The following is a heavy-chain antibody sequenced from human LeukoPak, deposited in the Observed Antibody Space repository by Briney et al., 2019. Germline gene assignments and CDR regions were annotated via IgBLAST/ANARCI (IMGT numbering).Heavy chain of an antibody. CDR1: GGSISSNY. J-gene: IGHJ4*02. Sequence: PSETLSLTCTVSGGSISSNYLSWIRQPPGKGLEWIGYISYSGSTNYNPSLESRVTISEDTSKNHFSLKLSSVTAADTAVYYCARLPQNYGGNARFDSWGQGTLVTVSS. CDR3: ARLPQNYGGNARFDS. CDR2: ISYSGST. V-gene: IGHV4-59*01. D-gene: IGHD4-23*01.